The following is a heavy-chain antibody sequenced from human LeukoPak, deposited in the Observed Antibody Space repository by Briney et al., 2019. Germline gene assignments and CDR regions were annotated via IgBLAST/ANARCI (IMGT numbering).Heavy chain of an antibody. J-gene: IGHJ4*02. CDR3: ARAGGSSTKIFDY. Sequence: PSENLSLTCTVSGGSISSYFWSWIRQPAGKGLECIGRISTSGYTNYNPSLKSRVTMSLDTSKNQFSLKLSSVTAADTAVYYCARAGGSSTKIFDYWGQGTLVTVSS. D-gene: IGHD6-6*01. V-gene: IGHV4-4*07. CDR1: GGSISSYF. CDR2: ISTSGYT.